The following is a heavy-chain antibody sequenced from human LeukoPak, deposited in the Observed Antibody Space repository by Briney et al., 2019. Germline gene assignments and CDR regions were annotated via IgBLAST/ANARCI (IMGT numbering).Heavy chain of an antibody. CDR2: IWNHGSKT. J-gene: IGHJ4*02. V-gene: IGHV3-33*01. CDR3: ARGPWLVSGITSFDD. D-gene: IGHD5-18*01. CDR1: GFAFSTYG. Sequence: PGGSLRLSCITSGFAFSTYGMHWVRQTPGKGLEWVALIWNHGSKTSYAESVKDRFTISRDNSQNILYLQMNSLRDEDTAVYYCARGPWLVSGITSFDDWGQGTLVTVSS.